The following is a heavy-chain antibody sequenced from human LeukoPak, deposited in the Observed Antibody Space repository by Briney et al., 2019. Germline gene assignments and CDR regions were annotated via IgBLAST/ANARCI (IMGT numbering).Heavy chain of an antibody. V-gene: IGHV3-48*01. D-gene: IGHD5-24*01. CDR1: GFTFSSYS. CDR3: ARGDNVEAIDI. Sequence: AGGSLRLSCAASGFTFSSYSMNWVRQAPGKGLEWVSYISSSSSTIYYADSVKGRFTISRDNAKNSLYLQMNSLRAEDTAVYYCARGDNVEAIDIWGQETMVTVSS. J-gene: IGHJ3*02. CDR2: ISSSSSTI.